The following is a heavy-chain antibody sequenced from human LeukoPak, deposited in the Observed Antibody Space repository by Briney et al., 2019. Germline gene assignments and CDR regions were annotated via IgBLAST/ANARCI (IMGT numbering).Heavy chain of an antibody. J-gene: IGHJ3*02. CDR1: GGSISSYY. CDR3: ARDLPSGDAFDI. CDR2: IYYSGSS. Sequence: SETLSLTCTVSGGSISSYYWSWIRQPPGKGLEWIGYIYYSGSSNYNPSLKSRVTISVDTSKNQFSLKLSSVTAADTAVYYCARDLPSGDAFDIWGQGTMVTVSS. V-gene: IGHV4-59*01. D-gene: IGHD3-10*01.